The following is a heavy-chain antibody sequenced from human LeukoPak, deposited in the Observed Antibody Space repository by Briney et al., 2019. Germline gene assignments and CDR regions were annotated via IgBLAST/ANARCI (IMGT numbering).Heavy chain of an antibody. CDR2: ITASGGTT. D-gene: IGHD3-22*01. V-gene: IGHV3-23*01. J-gene: IGHJ4*02. CDR1: GCTFTTYA. Sequence: GGSLRLSCAASGCTFTTYAMTWVRQAPGKGLEWVSAITASGGTTFYADSVKGRFTISRDNSKNTLYLQMNSLRAEDTAVYYCVKVGGYYRNYFDYWGQGTLVTVSS. CDR3: VKVGGYYRNYFDY.